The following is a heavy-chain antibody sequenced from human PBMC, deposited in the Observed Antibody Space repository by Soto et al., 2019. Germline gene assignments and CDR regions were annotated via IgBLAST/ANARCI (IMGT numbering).Heavy chain of an antibody. CDR2: IYPGDSDT. CDR3: ARRPRYHYDSSGYSSPFDY. D-gene: IGHD3-22*01. CDR1: GFTFINYW. Sequence: GESLKISCQGSGFTFINYWIGWVRQRPGKGLEWRGIIYPGDSDTRYGPSLQGQVTISADSSINTAYLQWSSLKASDTAVYYCARRPRYHYDSSGYSSPFDYWGRGTLVTVSS. J-gene: IGHJ4*02. V-gene: IGHV5-51*01.